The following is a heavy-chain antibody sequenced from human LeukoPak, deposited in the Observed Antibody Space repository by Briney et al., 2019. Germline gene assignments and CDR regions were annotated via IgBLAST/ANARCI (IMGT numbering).Heavy chain of an antibody. CDR1: GGSISSGSYY. CDR2: IYTSGST. V-gene: IGHV4-61*02. Sequence: SQILSLTCTVSGGSISSGSYYWSWIRQPAGKGLEWIGRIYTSGSTNYNPSLKSRVTISVDTSKNQFSLKLSSVTAADTAVYYCARDYEVEYYFDYWGQGTLVTVSS. D-gene: IGHD5-12*01. CDR3: ARDYEVEYYFDY. J-gene: IGHJ4*02.